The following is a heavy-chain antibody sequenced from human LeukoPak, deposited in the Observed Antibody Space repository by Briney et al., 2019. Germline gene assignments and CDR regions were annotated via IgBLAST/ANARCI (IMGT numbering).Heavy chain of an antibody. V-gene: IGHV3-21*01. J-gene: IGHJ4*02. D-gene: IGHD3-10*01. CDR2: ISSSGSYI. CDR1: GFTFSSYS. Sequence: GGSLRLSCAASGFTFSSYSMNWVRQAPGKGLEWVSSISSSGSYIYYADSVKGRFTISRDNAKNSLYLQMNSLRAEDTAVYYCAIEHNGSGTYCDYWGQGTLVTVSS. CDR3: AIEHNGSGTYCDY.